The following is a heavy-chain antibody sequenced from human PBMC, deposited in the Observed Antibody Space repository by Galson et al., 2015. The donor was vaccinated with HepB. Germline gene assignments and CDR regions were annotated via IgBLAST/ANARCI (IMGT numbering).Heavy chain of an antibody. CDR3: ARGFRWLDTKYYYYYYGLDV. J-gene: IGHJ6*02. V-gene: IGHV4-34*01. D-gene: IGHD6-19*01. Sequence: LSLTCAVYGGSFSGYYWSWIRQPPGKGLEWIGEINHGGGTNYNPSLKRRVTISVDPSKNQFSLKLKSVTAADTADYYCARGFRWLDTKYYYYYYGLDVWGQGTTVTVFS. CDR2: INHGGGT. CDR1: GGSFSGYY.